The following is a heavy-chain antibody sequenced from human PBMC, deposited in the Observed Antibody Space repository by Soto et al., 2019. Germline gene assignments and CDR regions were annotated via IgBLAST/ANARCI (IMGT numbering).Heavy chain of an antibody. Sequence: WETLYLTCAVSGGSISSSNWWSWVRQPPGKELEWIGEIYHTGGTNYNPSLKSRVTISVDKSKNEFYLKLSSVTAADTAVYYCAGNLDSYTSSHADSWGQGTLVTVSS. CDR3: AGNLDSYTSSHADS. CDR1: GGSISSSNW. V-gene: IGHV4-4*02. J-gene: IGHJ4*02. D-gene: IGHD6-6*01. CDR2: IYHTGGT.